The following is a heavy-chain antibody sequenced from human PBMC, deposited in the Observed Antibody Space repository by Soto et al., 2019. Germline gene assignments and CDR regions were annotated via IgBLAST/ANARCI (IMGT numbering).Heavy chain of an antibody. CDR3: TTVTMVRGVIPYYGMDV. CDR1: GFTFSNAW. D-gene: IGHD3-10*01. V-gene: IGHV3-15*07. J-gene: IGHJ6*02. CDR2: IKSKTDGGTT. Sequence: PAGSLGLSCAASGFTFSNAWMTWVRQAPGKGLEWVGRIKSKTDGGTTDYAAPVKGRFTISRDDSKNTLYLQMNSLKTEDTAVYYCTTVTMVRGVIPYYGMDVWGQGTTVTVSS.